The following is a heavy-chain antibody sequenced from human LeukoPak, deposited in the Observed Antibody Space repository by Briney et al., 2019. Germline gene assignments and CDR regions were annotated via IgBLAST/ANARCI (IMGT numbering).Heavy chain of an antibody. CDR3: ARDTPTALGPLGY. CDR2: ISSSSTI. CDR1: GFTFSSYA. J-gene: IGHJ4*02. V-gene: IGHV3-48*01. Sequence: GGSLRLSCAASGFTFSSYAMNWVRQAPGKGLEWVSYISSSSTIYYADSVKGRFTISRDNAKNSLYLQMNSLRAEDTAVYYCARDTPTALGPLGYWGQGTLVTVSS. D-gene: IGHD3-10*01.